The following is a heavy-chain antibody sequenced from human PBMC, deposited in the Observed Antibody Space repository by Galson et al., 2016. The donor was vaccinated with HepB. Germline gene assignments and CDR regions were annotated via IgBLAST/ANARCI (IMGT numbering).Heavy chain of an antibody. J-gene: IGHJ4*02. Sequence: SLRLSCAASGFTFSNYAMSWVRQAPGKGLEWVSATSGSGGSTYYADSVKGRFTISRDNSKNTLFLQMNSLRAEDTAVFYCAKGSYSSSWYCYFDYWGQGTLVTVSS. CDR1: GFTFSNYA. CDR2: TSGSGGST. D-gene: IGHD6-13*01. CDR3: AKGSYSSSWYCYFDY. V-gene: IGHV3-23*01.